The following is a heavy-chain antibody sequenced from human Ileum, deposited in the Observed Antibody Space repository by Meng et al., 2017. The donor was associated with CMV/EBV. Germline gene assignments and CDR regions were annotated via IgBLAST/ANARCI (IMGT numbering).Heavy chain of an antibody. V-gene: IGHV3-21*01. CDR1: GFTFSSST. CDR2: IGSSGTYI. D-gene: IGHD2-2*01. J-gene: IGHJ4*02. Sequence: SGFTFSSSTMNWVRQAPGKGLEWVSSIGSSGTYIYYEDSLKGRFTVSSDNAKNSLHLQMNSLRAEDTAVYYCVRQGYCVSTSRPFDYCGQGTLVTVSS. CDR3: VRQGYCVSTSRPFDY.